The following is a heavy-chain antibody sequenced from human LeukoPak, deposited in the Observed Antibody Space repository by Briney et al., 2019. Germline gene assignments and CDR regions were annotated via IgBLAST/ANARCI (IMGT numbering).Heavy chain of an antibody. V-gene: IGHV3-33*01. D-gene: IGHD6-19*01. CDR3: ARDRYSSTLGAFDI. CDR1: GFTFSSYG. J-gene: IGHJ3*02. Sequence: GGALRLSCAAPGFTFSSYGMHWVRQAPGKGREWVAVIWYDGSNKYYADSVKGRFTISRDNSKITLYLQMNSLRAEATAVYYCARDRYSSTLGAFDIWGQGTMVTVSS. CDR2: IWYDGSNK.